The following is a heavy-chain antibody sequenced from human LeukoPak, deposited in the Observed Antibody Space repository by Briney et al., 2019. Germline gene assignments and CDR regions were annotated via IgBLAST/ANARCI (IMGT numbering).Heavy chain of an antibody. Sequence: PSETLSLTCAVSGGSFSGYYWSWIRQAPGKGLEWIGEIPYRGATQCRPYFRSRVTIPRDTSENQFSLKLLSVTASDTAVYYGVRGILEYYYFDLGGRGTLVTVSS. CDR2: IPYRGAT. CDR3: VRGILEYYYFDL. V-gene: IGHV4-34*01. D-gene: IGHD3-3*01. CDR1: GGSFSGYY. J-gene: IGHJ2*01.